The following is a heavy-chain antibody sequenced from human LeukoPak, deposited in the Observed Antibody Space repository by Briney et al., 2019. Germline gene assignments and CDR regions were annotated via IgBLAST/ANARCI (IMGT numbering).Heavy chain of an antibody. CDR1: GFTFSSYW. CDR2: ISWNGGSK. J-gene: IGHJ4*02. CDR3: AKDMGYSVYLTLDQ. Sequence: GGSLRLSCAASGFTFSSYWMSWVRQAPGKGLEWVSGISWNGGSKVYADSVMGRFSISRDNAKNSLYLQMNSLRAEDTALYYCAKDMGYSVYLTLDQWGQGTMVTVSS. V-gene: IGHV3-9*01. D-gene: IGHD5/OR15-5a*01.